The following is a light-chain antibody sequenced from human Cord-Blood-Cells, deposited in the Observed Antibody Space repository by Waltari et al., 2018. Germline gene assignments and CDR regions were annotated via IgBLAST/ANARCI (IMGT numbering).Light chain of an antibody. CDR3: QQRSNWPPEIT. Sequence: EIVLTQSPATLSLSPGERATLSCRASQSVSRYLAWYQQKPGQAPRLLIYDASNRATSIPARFSGSGSGTDFTLTISSLEPEDFAVYYCQQRSNWPPEITFGQGTRLEIK. V-gene: IGKV3-11*01. CDR1: QSVSRY. CDR2: DAS. J-gene: IGKJ5*01.